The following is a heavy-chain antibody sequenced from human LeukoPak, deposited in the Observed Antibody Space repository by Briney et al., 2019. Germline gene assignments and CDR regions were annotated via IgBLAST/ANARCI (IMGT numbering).Heavy chain of an antibody. Sequence: GASVKVSCKVSGYTFTDYYMHWVQQAPGKGLEWMGLVDPEDGETIYAEKFQGRVTITADTSTDTAYMELSSLRSEDTAVYYCATDLSSGPTVTYGMDVWGQGTTVTVSS. J-gene: IGHJ6*02. V-gene: IGHV1-69-2*01. CDR1: GYTFTDYY. CDR3: ATDLSSGPTVTYGMDV. CDR2: VDPEDGET. D-gene: IGHD3-22*01.